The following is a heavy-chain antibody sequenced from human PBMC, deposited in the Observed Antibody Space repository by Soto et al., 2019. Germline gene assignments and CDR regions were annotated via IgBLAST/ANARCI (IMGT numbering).Heavy chain of an antibody. CDR1: GFKFSDYW. V-gene: IGHV3-7*03. CDR3: ARDGLLFSGPYRPSRFDY. CDR2: IKHDTSEA. D-gene: IGHD3-16*02. Sequence: DVQLVESGGGLVQPGRSLRLSCAASGFKFSDYWMSWVRQAPGKGLEWVGNIKHDTSEAHYADSEKGRFTITRDNIKNFLFLQMNGLRSDDTASYYCARDGLLFSGPYRPSRFDYWGLGTLVTVSS. J-gene: IGHJ4*02.